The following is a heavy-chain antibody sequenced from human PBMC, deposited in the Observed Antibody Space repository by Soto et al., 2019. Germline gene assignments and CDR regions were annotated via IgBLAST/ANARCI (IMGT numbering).Heavy chain of an antibody. V-gene: IGHV1-3*01. Sequence: QVQLVQSGAEVKKPGASVKVSCKASGYTFTSYAMHWVRQAPGQRLEWMGWINAGNGNTKYSQKFQGRVTITRDTSASTAYLELSSLRSEDTAVYYCARTDRLELREGMDVWGQGTTVTVSS. CDR3: ARTDRLELREGMDV. CDR1: GYTFTSYA. J-gene: IGHJ6*02. D-gene: IGHD1-7*01. CDR2: INAGNGNT.